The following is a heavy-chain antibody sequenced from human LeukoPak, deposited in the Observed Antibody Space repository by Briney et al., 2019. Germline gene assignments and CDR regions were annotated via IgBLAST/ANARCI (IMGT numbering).Heavy chain of an antibody. CDR3: ARGPGDY. CDR2: IYYSGST. V-gene: IGHV4-59*01. J-gene: IGHJ4*02. Sequence: SETLSLTCTVSGGSITSSYWTWIRQPPGKGLEWIGYIYYSGSTNYNPSLKSRVTISVDTSKNQFSLKLSSVTAADTAVYYCARGPGDYWGQGTLVTVSS. CDR1: GGSITSSY.